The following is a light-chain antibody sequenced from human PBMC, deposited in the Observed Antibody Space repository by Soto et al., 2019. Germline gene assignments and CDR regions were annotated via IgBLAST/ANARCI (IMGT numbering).Light chain of an antibody. CDR1: QSISTW. J-gene: IGKJ1*01. Sequence: DIQMTQSPSTLSASVGDRVTITCRASQSISTWLAWYQQKPGKAPKLLIHDASSLHSGVPSRFSGSGSGTEFTLAISSLQPGDFATYYCQQYNTYSATFGQGTKVEIK. CDR2: DAS. CDR3: QQYNTYSAT. V-gene: IGKV1-5*01.